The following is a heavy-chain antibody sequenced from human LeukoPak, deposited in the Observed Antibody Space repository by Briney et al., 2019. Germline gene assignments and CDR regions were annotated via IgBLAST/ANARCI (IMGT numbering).Heavy chain of an antibody. V-gene: IGHV4-38-2*01. Sequence: PSETLSLTCAVSGYPISSGYYWGWIRQPPGKGLEWIGSIYHSGSTYYNPSLKSRVTISVDTSKNQFSLKLSSVTAADTAVYYCARMTSRNMDVWGKGTTVTVSS. CDR1: GYPISSGYY. J-gene: IGHJ6*03. CDR2: IYHSGST. CDR3: ARMTSRNMDV.